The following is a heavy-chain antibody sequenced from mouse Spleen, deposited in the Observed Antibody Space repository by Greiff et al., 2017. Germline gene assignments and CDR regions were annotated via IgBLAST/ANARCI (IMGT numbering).Heavy chain of an antibody. CDR3: ARCEATVVATRYYFDY. J-gene: IGHJ2*01. CDR1: GYAFSSSW. CDR2: IYPGDGDT. V-gene: IGHV1-82*01. D-gene: IGHD1-1*01. Sequence: QVQLKQSGPELVKPGASVKISCKASGYAFSSSWMNWVKQRPGKGLEWIGRIYPGDGDTNYNGKFKGKATLTADKSSSTAYMQLSSLTSEDSAVYFCARCEATVVATRYYFDYWGQGTTLTVSS.